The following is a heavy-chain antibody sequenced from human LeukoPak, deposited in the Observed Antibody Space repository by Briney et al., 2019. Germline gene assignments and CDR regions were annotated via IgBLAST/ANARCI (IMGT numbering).Heavy chain of an antibody. Sequence: PSETLSLTCTVSGGSVNNGSYYWNWIRQPPGKGLEWIGYIYYSGSTNYNPSLKSRVTISVDTSKNQFSLKLSSVTAADTAVYYCARAAYSGSYHPDYWGQGTLVTVPS. J-gene: IGHJ4*02. D-gene: IGHD1-26*01. V-gene: IGHV4-61*01. CDR1: GGSVNNGSYY. CDR2: IYYSGST. CDR3: ARAAYSGSYHPDY.